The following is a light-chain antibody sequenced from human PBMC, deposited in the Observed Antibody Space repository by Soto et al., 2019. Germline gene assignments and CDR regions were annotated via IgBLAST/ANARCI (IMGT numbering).Light chain of an antibody. CDR3: CSFTSSNTHV. CDR1: SNDFGNYNL. CDR2: EVN. J-gene: IGLJ1*01. Sequence: QFVLTPHASVSGSPGQSLNIPCSGTSNDFGNYNLVSWYQQHPGKVPKLILFEVNKRPSGVSGRFSGSKSGNTASLTISGLQAEDEADYYCCSFTSSNTHVFGTETQVTV. V-gene: IGLV2-23*02.